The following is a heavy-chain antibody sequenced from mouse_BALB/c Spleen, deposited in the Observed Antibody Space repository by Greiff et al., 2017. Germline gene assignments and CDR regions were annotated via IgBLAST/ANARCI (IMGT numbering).Heavy chain of an antibody. CDR3: ARGYYDYPYYFDY. D-gene: IGHD2-4*01. CDR1: GFTFSSYY. Sequence: EVKLVESGGGLVKLGGSLKLSCAASGFTFSSYYMSWVRQTPEKRLELVAAINSNGGSTYYPDTVKGRFTISRDNAKNTLYLQMSSLKSEDTALYYCARGYYDYPYYFDYWGQGTTLTVSS. CDR2: INSNGGST. V-gene: IGHV5-6-2*01. J-gene: IGHJ2*01.